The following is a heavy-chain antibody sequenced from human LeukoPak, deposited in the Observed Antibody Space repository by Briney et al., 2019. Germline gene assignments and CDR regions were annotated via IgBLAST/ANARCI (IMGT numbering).Heavy chain of an antibody. V-gene: IGHV1-69*04. Sequence: SVKVSCKASGGTFTNLAISWVRQAPGQRLEWMGRIIPTTGLASYAQKFQGRVTITADKSTSTAYMELSSLRSEDTAVYYCARAPPRLDGYILYYWGQGTLVTVSS. CDR1: GGTFTNLA. CDR2: IIPTTGLA. D-gene: IGHD5-24*01. CDR3: ARAPPRLDGYILYY. J-gene: IGHJ4*02.